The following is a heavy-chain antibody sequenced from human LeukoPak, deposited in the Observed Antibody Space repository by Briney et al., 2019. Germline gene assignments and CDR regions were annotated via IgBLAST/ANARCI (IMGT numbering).Heavy chain of an antibody. CDR1: GGSISNYY. CDR2: ISYSGST. Sequence: SETLSPTCTVSGGSISNYYWSWIRQPPGKGLEWIGYISYSGSTNYNPSLKSRVTISVDTSKNQFSLNLSSVTAADTALYYCARHRPGPFDSWGKGTLVSVSS. V-gene: IGHV4-59*08. J-gene: IGHJ4*02. CDR3: ARHRPGPFDS.